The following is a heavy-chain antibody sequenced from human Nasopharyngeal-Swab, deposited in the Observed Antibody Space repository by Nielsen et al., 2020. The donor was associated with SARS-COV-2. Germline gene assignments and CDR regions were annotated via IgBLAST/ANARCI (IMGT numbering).Heavy chain of an antibody. CDR1: GYSFTSYW. CDR2: IYPGDSDT. J-gene: IGHJ4*02. CDR3: ARATYYDFWSGYYPHFDY. V-gene: IGHV5-51*01. Sequence: GGSLRLSCKGSGYSFTSYWIGWVRQMPGKGLEWMGIIYPGDSDTRYSPSFQGQVTISADKSISTAYLQWSSLKASDTAMYYCARATYYDFWSGYYPHFDYWGQGTLVTVSS. D-gene: IGHD3-3*01.